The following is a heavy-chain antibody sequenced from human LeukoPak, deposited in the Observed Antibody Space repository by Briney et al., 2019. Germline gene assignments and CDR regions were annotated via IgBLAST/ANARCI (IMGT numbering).Heavy chain of an antibody. CDR2: IYYSGST. V-gene: IGHV4-39*07. J-gene: IGHJ3*02. Sequence: WVRQPPGKGLEWIGSIYYSGSTYYNPSLKSRVTISVDTSENQFSLKLSSVTAADTAVYYCARDRARVRATSPDDAFDIWGQGTMVTVSS. CDR3: ARDRARVRATSPDDAFDI. D-gene: IGHD1-26*01.